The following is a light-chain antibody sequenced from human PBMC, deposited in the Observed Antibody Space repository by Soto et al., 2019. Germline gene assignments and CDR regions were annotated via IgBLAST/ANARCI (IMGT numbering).Light chain of an antibody. J-gene: IGLJ3*02. Sequence: SYELTQPPSVSVSPGQTARITCSGDALPKQYAYWYQQKLGQAPVVVIYKDSERSSGIPERFSGSSSGTTVTLTISGVQAEDEADYYCQSAERVFGGGTKVTVL. CDR2: KDS. V-gene: IGLV3-25*03. CDR3: QSAERV. CDR1: ALPKQY.